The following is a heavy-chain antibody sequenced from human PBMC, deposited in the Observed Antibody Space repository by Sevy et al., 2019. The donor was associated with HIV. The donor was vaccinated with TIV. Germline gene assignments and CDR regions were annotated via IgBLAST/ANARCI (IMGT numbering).Heavy chain of an antibody. CDR1: GYSISSGYY. D-gene: IGHD6-13*01. CDR3: ARGTRQLVWDWFDP. CDR2: IYHSGTT. Sequence: SETLSLTCAVSGYSISSGYYWGWIRQSPGKGLEWIGSIYHSGTTYHNPSLKSRVTISGDMSKNQFSLKLRSVTAADTAVYYCARGTRQLVWDWFDPWGKGSLVTVSS. V-gene: IGHV4-38-2*01. J-gene: IGHJ5*02.